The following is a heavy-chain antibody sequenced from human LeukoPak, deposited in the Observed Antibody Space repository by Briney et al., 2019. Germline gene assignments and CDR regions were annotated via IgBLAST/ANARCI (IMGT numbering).Heavy chain of an antibody. CDR2: INHSGST. V-gene: IGHV4-34*01. CDR3: ARVEMATISRRRYFHY. J-gene: IGHJ4*02. CDR1: GGSFSGYY. Sequence: SETLSLTCAVYGGSFSGYYWSWIRQPPGKGLEWIGEINHSGSTNYNPSLKSRVTISVDTSKNQFSLKLSSVTAADTAVYYCARVEMATISRRRYFHYWGQGTLVTVSS. D-gene: IGHD5-24*01.